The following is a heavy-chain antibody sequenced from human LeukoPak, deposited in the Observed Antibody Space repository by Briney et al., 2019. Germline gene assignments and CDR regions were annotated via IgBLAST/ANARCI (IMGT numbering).Heavy chain of an antibody. CDR3: ARDSSGALDY. J-gene: IGHJ4*02. CDR1: GFTFTTYS. D-gene: IGHD6-19*01. CDR2: ITSSSAAM. V-gene: IGHV3-21*01. Sequence: GGSLRLSCAASGFTFTTYSMNWVRQAPGKGLEWVSSITSSSAAMYYADSVKGRFTISRDNSKNTLYLQMNSLRAEDTAVYYCARDSSGALDYWGQGTLVTVSS.